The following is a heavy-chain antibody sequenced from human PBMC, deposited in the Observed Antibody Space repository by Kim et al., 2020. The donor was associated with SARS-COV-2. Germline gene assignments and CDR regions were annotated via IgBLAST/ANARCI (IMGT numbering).Heavy chain of an antibody. CDR2: IYPGDSDT. V-gene: IGHV5-51*01. CDR1: GYSFTSYW. J-gene: IGHJ6*02. D-gene: IGHD4-17*01. Sequence: GESLKISCKGSGYSFTSYWIGWVRQMPGKGLEWMGIIYPGDSDTRYSPSFQGQVTISADKSISTAYLQWSSLKASDTAMYYCARSTDYGGNPYYYYCGMDVWGQGTTVTVSS. CDR3: ARSTDYGGNPYYYYCGMDV.